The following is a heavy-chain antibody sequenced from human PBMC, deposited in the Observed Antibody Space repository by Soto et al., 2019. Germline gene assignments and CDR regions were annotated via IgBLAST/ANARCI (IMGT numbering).Heavy chain of an antibody. CDR2: IYYSGST. V-gene: IGHV4-59*08. D-gene: IGHD4-17*01. J-gene: IGHJ6*03. CDR1: GGSISSYY. Sequence: SETLSLTCTVSGGSISSYYWSWIRQPPGKGLEWIGYIYYSGSTNYNPSLKSRVTISVDTSKNQFSLKLSSVTAADTAVYYCARLVLTTVTNLGMDYYYMDVWGKGTTVTVSS. CDR3: ARLVLTTVTNLGMDYYYMDV.